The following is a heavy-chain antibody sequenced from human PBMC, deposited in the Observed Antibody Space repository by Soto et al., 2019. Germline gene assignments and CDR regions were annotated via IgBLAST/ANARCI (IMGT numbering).Heavy chain of an antibody. CDR2: ISYDGSNK. CDR1: GFTFSSYA. Sequence: GFLRLSCAASGFTFSSYAMHWVRQAPGKGLEWVAVISYDGSNKYYADSVKGRFTISRDNSKNTLYLQMNSLRAEDTAVYYCARDQDSSGYYYVPNDAFDIWGQGTMVTVSS. V-gene: IGHV3-30-3*01. J-gene: IGHJ3*02. D-gene: IGHD3-22*01. CDR3: ARDQDSSGYYYVPNDAFDI.